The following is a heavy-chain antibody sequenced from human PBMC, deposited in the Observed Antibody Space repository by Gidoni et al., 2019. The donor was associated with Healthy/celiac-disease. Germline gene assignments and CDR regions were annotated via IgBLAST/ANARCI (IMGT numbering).Heavy chain of an antibody. CDR2: INPSGGST. CDR1: GYTFTSYY. V-gene: IGHV1-46*01. D-gene: IGHD3-22*01. Sequence: QVQLVQSGAEVKKPGASVKVSCKASGYTFTSYYMHWVRQAPGQGLEWMGIINPSGGSTSYAQKFQGRVTMTRDTSTSTVYMELSSLRSEDTAVYYCARVGENEVVIPYYYYGMDVWGQGTTVTVSS. CDR3: ARVGENEVVIPYYYYGMDV. J-gene: IGHJ6*02.